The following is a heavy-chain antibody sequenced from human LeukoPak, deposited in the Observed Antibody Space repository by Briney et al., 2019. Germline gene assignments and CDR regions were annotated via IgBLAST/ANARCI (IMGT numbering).Heavy chain of an antibody. Sequence: GGSLRLSCSASGFXFSSYAMHWVRQAPGKGLEYVSAISSNGGSTYYADSVKGRFTISRDNSKNTLYLQMSSLRAEDTAVYYCVKDLAVYCSGGSCYHHFDYWGQGTLVTVSS. J-gene: IGHJ4*02. D-gene: IGHD2-15*01. CDR2: ISSNGGST. V-gene: IGHV3-64D*09. CDR1: GFXFSSYA. CDR3: VKDLAVYCSGGSCYHHFDY.